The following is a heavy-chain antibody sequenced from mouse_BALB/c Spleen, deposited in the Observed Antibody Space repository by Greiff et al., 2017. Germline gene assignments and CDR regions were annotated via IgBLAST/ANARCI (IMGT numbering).Heavy chain of an antibody. CDR3: ARGGDVYYFYAMDY. CDR1: GYAFSSYW. J-gene: IGHJ4*01. D-gene: IGHD2-3*01. Sequence: QVQLQQSGAELVRPGSSVKISCKASGYAFSSYWMNWVKQRPGQGLEWIGQIYPGDGDTNYNGKFKGKATLTADKSSSTAYMQLSSLTSEDSAVYFSARGGDVYYFYAMDYWGQEASVTASS. CDR2: IYPGDGDT. V-gene: IGHV1-80*01.